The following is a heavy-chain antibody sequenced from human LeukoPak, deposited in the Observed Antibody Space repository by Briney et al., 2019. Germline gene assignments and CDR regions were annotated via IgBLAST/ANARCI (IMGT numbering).Heavy chain of an antibody. CDR3: ARDREVAAIFGVDMSAFDI. J-gene: IGHJ3*02. CDR1: GGSISSGSYY. CDR2: IYTSGST. Sequence: SETLSLTCTVSGGSISSGSYYWSWIRQPAGKGLEWIGRIYTSGSTNYNPSLKSRVTMSVDTSKNQFSLKLSSVTAADTAVYYCARDREVAAIFGVDMSAFDIWGQGTMVTVSS. V-gene: IGHV4-61*02. D-gene: IGHD3-3*01.